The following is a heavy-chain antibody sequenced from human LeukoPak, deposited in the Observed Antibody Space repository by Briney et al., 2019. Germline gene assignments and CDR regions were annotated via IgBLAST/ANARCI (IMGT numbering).Heavy chain of an antibody. V-gene: IGHV1-46*01. CDR3: ARSSKQQLVLR. CDR1: GYTFTSYY. J-gene: IGHJ4*02. Sequence: ASVKVSCKASGYTFTSYYMHWVRQAPGQGLEWMGIINPSGGSTSYAQKFQGRVTMTRDMSMSTVYMELSSLRSEDTAVYYCARSSKQQLVLRWGQGTLVTVSS. CDR2: INPSGGST. D-gene: IGHD6-13*01.